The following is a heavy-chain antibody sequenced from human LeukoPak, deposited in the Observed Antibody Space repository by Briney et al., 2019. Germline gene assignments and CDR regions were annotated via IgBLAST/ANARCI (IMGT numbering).Heavy chain of an antibody. CDR1: GGSITSSSTC. J-gene: IGHJ3*02. D-gene: IGHD4-23*01. CDR3: ARRTGGNAEAFEI. CDR2: ICYTGST. V-gene: IGHV4-39*01. Sequence: PSETLSLTCTVSGGSITSSSTCRGWIRQPPGKGLEWIGSICYTGSTYYNPSLKSRVTISVDTSKNQFSLKLSSVTAADTAVYYCARRTGGNAEAFEIWGQGAMVTVSS.